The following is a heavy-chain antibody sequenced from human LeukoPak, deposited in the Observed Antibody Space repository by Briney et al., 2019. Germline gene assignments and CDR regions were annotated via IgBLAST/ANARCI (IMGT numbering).Heavy chain of an antibody. Sequence: GGSLRLSCAASGFTVSSNYMSWVRQAPGKGLEWVSVIYTDGSSYYADSVKGRFTISRDNSRNTLDLQMNSLRAEDTAVYHCARGGLIRGVIPGYYYYGLDVWGQGTTVTVSS. CDR3: ARGGLIRGVIPGYYYYGLDV. J-gene: IGHJ6*02. CDR1: GFTVSSNY. V-gene: IGHV3-66*01. D-gene: IGHD3-10*01. CDR2: IYTDGSS.